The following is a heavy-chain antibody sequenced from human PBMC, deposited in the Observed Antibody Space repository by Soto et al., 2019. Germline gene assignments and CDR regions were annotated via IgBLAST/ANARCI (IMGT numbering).Heavy chain of an antibody. CDR3: AKDSPASVIY. CDR2: ITFNGGST. J-gene: IGHJ4*02. Sequence: PGGSLRLSCAASGFTFSTYTMSWVRQTPGKGLEWVSSITFNGGSTNYADSVRGRFTISRDNSKNTLYLQMNNLRAEDTAMYYCAKDSPASVIYWGQGTLVTVSS. D-gene: IGHD3-10*01. CDR1: GFTFSTYT. V-gene: IGHV3-23*01.